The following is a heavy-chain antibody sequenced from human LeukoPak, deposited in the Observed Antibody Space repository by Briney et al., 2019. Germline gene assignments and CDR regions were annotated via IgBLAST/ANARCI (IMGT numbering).Heavy chain of an antibody. V-gene: IGHV4-34*01. CDR2: INHSGST. J-gene: IGHJ4*02. CDR3: ARRYTGLPIDY. CDR1: GGSFSGYY. Sequence: SETLSLTCAVYGGSFSGYYWSWIRQPPGKGLEWIGEINHSGSTNYNPSLKSRVTISVDTSKNQFPLKLSSVTAADTAVYYCARRYTGLPIDYWRQGTLVTVSS. D-gene: IGHD2-2*02.